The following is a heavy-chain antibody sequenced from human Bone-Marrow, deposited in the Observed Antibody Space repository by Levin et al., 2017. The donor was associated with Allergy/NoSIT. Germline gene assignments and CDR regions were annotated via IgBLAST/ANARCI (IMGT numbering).Heavy chain of an antibody. CDR2: ITGGGFNT. CDR3: AKKQGGTSGFSFDV. J-gene: IGHJ3*01. D-gene: IGHD1-1*01. Sequence: GESLKISCAVSGFTISEYAMAWVRQAPGKGLEWVSVITGGGFNTYYGDSVKGRFTVSRDDSKDTLYLELNSLRAEDTAVYYCAKKQGGTSGFSFDVWGQGTMVTVSS. V-gene: IGHV3-23*01. CDR1: GFTISEYA.